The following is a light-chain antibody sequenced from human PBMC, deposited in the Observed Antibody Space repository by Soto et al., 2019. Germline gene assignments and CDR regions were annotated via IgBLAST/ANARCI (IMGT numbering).Light chain of an antibody. CDR1: QSVSSNY. CDR3: QQYGSSPKT. V-gene: IGKV3-20*01. Sequence: EIVLTQSPGTLSLSPGERATLSCRASQSVSSNYLAWYQQKPGQAPRLLIYGVSTRATGIPDRFSGSGSGTDFTLTISRLEPEDFAVYYCQQYGSSPKTFGGGTKVDIK. J-gene: IGKJ4*01. CDR2: GVS.